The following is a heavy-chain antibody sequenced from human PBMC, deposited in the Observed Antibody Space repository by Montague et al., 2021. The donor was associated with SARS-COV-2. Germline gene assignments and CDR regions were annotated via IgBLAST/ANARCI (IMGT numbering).Heavy chain of an antibody. CDR1: GASVSSSD. CDR2: FYNVGST. CDR3: ARETRTAYDFDI. Sequence: SETLSLTCTVSGASVSSSDWSWIRQPPGKGLEWIGYFYNVGSTEYNPSLKSRVTVSRDTSKNQFSLKLRSVTAADTAIYYCARETRTAYDFDIWGQGTMVTVSS. V-gene: IGHV4-59*02. J-gene: IGHJ3*02. D-gene: IGHD5-18*01.